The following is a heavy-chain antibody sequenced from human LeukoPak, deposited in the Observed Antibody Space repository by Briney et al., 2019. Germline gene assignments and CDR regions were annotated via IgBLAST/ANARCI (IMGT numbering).Heavy chain of an antibody. CDR3: ASLIAATPT. D-gene: IGHD2-15*01. CDR1: GFSFSFYA. V-gene: IGHV3-30*04. CDR2: ISYDGNDK. Sequence: GGSLRPSCAASGFSFSFYAMYWVRQAPGKGLEWVAFISYDGNDKYYSDSVKGPFTIFRDNSKNTLYLQIDSLRPEDTAVYYCASLIAATPTWGQGTLVIVSS. J-gene: IGHJ4*02.